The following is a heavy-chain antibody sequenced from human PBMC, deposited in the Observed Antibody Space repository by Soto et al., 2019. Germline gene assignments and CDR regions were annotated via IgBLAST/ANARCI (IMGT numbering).Heavy chain of an antibody. Sequence: QVQLVESGGGVVQPGRSLRLTCAASGFTFSSYGMHWVRQAPGKGLEWVAVISYDGSNKYYADSVKGRFTISRDNSKNTLYLQMNSLRAEDTAVYYCTKDHLRGVRGVITSYCGMDVWGQGTTVTVSS. D-gene: IGHD3-10*01. J-gene: IGHJ6*02. CDR3: TKDHLRGVRGVITSYCGMDV. CDR2: ISYDGSNK. CDR1: GFTFSSYG. V-gene: IGHV3-30*18.